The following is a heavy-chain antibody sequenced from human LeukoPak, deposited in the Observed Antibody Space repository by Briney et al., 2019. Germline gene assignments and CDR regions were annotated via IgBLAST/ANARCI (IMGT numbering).Heavy chain of an antibody. Sequence: GASVKVSCKVSVYTLTELSMHWVRQAPGKGLEWMGGFDPEDGETIYAQKFHGRVTMTEATSTDTAYMALSSLRSEDTAVYYCATLRKYCPNGVCHKNWFDPWGQGTLVTVSS. CDR2: FDPEDGET. CDR3: ATLRKYCPNGVCHKNWFDP. CDR1: VYTLTELS. V-gene: IGHV1-24*01. J-gene: IGHJ5*02. D-gene: IGHD2-8*01.